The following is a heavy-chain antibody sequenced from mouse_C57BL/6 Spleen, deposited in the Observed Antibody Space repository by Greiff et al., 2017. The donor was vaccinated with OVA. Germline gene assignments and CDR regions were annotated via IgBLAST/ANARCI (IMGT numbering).Heavy chain of an antibody. D-gene: IGHD2-4*01. CDR1: GYTFTSYW. CDR3: ARGADYDVSPFDY. Sequence: QVQLQQPGAELVKPGASVKLSCKASGYTFTSYWMHWVKQRPGRGLEWIGRIDPNSGGTKYNEKFKSKATLTVDKPSSTAYMQLSSLTSEDSAVYDCARGADYDVSPFDYGGQGTTLTVSS. V-gene: IGHV1-72*01. CDR2: IDPNSGGT. J-gene: IGHJ2*01.